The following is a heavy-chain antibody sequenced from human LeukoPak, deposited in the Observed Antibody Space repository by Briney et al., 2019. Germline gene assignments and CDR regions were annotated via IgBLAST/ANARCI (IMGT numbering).Heavy chain of an antibody. D-gene: IGHD5-12*01. CDR1: GFTVSSNY. V-gene: IGHV3-66*01. CDR2: IYSGGST. CDR3: ARDLGYSGYDSRAFDI. J-gene: IGHJ3*02. Sequence: GGSLRLSCAASGFTVSSNYMSWVRQAPGKGLEWVSVIYSGGSTYYADSVKGRFTISRDNSKNTLYLQMNSLRAEDTAVYYCARDLGYSGYDSRAFDIWGQGTMVTVSS.